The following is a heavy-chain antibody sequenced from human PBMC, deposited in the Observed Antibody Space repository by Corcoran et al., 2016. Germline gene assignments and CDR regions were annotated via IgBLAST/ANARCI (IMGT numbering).Heavy chain of an antibody. D-gene: IGHD3-3*01. J-gene: IGHJ6*02. V-gene: IGHV1-69*01. Sequence: QVQLVQSGAEVKKPGSSVKVSCKASGGTFSSYAISWVRQAPGQGLEWMGGIIPIFGTANYAQKFQGRVTITADESTSTAYMELSSLRSEDTAVYYCARAQTDYDFWSGYPPPYYYYGMDVWGQGTTVTVSS. CDR2: IIPIFGTA. CDR1: GGTFSSYA. CDR3: ARAQTDYDFWSGYPPPYYYYGMDV.